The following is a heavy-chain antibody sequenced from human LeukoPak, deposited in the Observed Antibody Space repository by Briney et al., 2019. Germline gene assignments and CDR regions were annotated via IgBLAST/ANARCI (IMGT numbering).Heavy chain of an antibody. V-gene: IGHV4-59*04. J-gene: IGHJ6*02. Sequence: SETLSLTCTVSGGSISSYYWSWIRQPPGKGLEWIGYIYHSGSTYYNPSLKSRVTISVDRSKNQFSLKLSSVTAADTAVYYCAGSNYGDYMGPYYYYGMDVWGQGTTVTVSS. CDR1: GGSISSYY. D-gene: IGHD4-17*01. CDR2: IYHSGST. CDR3: AGSNYGDYMGPYYYYGMDV.